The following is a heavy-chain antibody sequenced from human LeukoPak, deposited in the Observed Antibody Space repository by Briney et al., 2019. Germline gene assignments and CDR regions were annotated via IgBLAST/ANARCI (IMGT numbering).Heavy chain of an antibody. Sequence: GRSLRLSCGASGFCFSDYSMSWVRQAPGKGLAWVASITSAGGYTYYADSVKGRFTISRDNAQNSLFLQMDSLRPEDTAVYFCATSGGFVLPNAITGNLYMDVWGRGTTVTISS. CDR3: ATSGGFVLPNAITGNLYMDV. CDR2: ITSAGGYT. D-gene: IGHD2-21*01. CDR1: GFCFSDYS. V-gene: IGHV3-21*03. J-gene: IGHJ6*03.